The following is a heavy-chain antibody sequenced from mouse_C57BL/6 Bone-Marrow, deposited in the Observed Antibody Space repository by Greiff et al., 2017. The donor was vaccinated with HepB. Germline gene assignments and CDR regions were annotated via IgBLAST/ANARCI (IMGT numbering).Heavy chain of an antibody. CDR3: ARGSYYGSSGFAY. J-gene: IGHJ3*01. CDR1: GYTFTDYN. V-gene: IGHV1-18*01. Sequence: VQLQQSGPELVKPGASVKIPCKASGYTFTDYNMDWVKQSHGKSLEWIGDINPNNGGTIYNQKFKGKATLTVDKSSSTAYMELRSLTSEDTAVYYCARGSYYGSSGFAYWGQGTLVTVSA. CDR2: INPNNGGT. D-gene: IGHD1-1*01.